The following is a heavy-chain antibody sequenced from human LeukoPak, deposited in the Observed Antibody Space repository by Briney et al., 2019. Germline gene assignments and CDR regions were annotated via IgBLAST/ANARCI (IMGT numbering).Heavy chain of an antibody. J-gene: IGHJ4*02. CDR1: GFTFSSYA. V-gene: IGHV3-23*01. Sequence: GGSLRPSCAASGFTFSSYAMSWVRQAPGKGLEWVSVMSGSGGSTYYADSVKGRFTISRDNSKNTLYLQMNSLRAEDTAVYYCASDFSGWYLTEDYWGQGTLVTVSS. D-gene: IGHD6-19*01. CDR2: MSGSGGST. CDR3: ASDFSGWYLTEDY.